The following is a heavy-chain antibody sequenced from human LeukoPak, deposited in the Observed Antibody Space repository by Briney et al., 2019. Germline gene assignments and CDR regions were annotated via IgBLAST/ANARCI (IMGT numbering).Heavy chain of an antibody. Sequence: GGSLRLSCVASGFSFSVYTMSWVRQAPGKGLEWISAVSTSGDKTYYADSVKGRFTVSRDNSKVTLYLHMNSLRAEDTALYYCARDIHDSSGYYYDYWGQGTLVTVSS. D-gene: IGHD3-22*01. J-gene: IGHJ4*02. CDR3: ARDIHDSSGYYYDY. CDR2: VSTSGDKT. V-gene: IGHV3-23*01. CDR1: GFSFSVYT.